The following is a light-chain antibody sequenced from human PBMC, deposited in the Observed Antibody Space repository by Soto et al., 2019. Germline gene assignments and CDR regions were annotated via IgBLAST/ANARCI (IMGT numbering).Light chain of an antibody. Sequence: DIQMTQSPSSLSASVGGRVTITCRASQSISSYLNWYQQKPGKAPKLLIYAASSLQSGVPSRFSGSGSGTDFTHTISSLQPEDFATYYCQQSYSTPYTFGQGTKVDIK. CDR1: QSISSY. CDR3: QQSYSTPYT. V-gene: IGKV1-39*01. CDR2: AAS. J-gene: IGKJ2*01.